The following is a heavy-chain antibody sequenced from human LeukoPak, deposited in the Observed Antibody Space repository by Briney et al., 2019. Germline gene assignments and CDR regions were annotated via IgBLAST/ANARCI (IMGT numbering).Heavy chain of an antibody. D-gene: IGHD3-22*01. J-gene: IGHJ1*01. V-gene: IGHV3-11*01. CDR3: ASTYDSSGYYYALTPDQPECFQH. Sequence: GGSLRLSCAASGFTFSDYYMSWIRQAPGKGLEWVSYISSSGSTIYYADSVKGRFTISRDNAKNSLYLQMNSLRAEDTAVYYCASTYDSSGYYYALTPDQPECFQHWGQGTLVTVSS. CDR1: GFTFSDYY. CDR2: ISSSGSTI.